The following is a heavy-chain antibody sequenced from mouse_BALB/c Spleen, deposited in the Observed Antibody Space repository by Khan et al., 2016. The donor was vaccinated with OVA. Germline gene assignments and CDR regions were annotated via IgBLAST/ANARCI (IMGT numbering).Heavy chain of an antibody. Sequence: QVRLQQSGAELMKPGASVKISCKATGYTFSNYWIEWVKQRPGHGLEWIGEFLPGSGNANYNERFKGKATFASDASSNTAFMQLGSLTSEDSAVYFCAREKDGSRDCFNSWGQGTILTVSS. CDR1: GYTFSNYW. V-gene: IGHV1-9*01. CDR3: AREKDGSRDCFNS. CDR2: FLPGSGNA. J-gene: IGHJ2*01. D-gene: IGHD1-1*01.